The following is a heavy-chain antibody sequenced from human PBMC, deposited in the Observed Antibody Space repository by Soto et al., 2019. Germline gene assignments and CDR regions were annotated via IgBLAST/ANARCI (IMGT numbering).Heavy chain of an antibody. V-gene: IGHV4-39*01. J-gene: IGHJ4*01. Sequence: QLQLQESGPGLVKPSETLSLTCTVSGGSISSSSYYWGWIRQPPGKGLEWIGSIYYSGSTYYNPSLKSRVTISVDTSKNQFSLKLSSVTAADTAVYYCARVWVTMIVADYWGHGTLVTVSS. CDR2: IYYSGST. CDR1: GGSISSSSYY. D-gene: IGHD3-22*01. CDR3: ARVWVTMIVADY.